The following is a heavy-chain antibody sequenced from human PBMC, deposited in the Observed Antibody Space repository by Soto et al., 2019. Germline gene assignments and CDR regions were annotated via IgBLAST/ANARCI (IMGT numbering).Heavy chain of an antibody. CDR2: IIPILGIA. CDR3: ARDDGLAYCGGDCYS. J-gene: IGHJ4*02. D-gene: IGHD2-21*02. Sequence: QVQLVQSGAEVKKPGSSVKVSCKASGGTFSSYTISWVRQAPGQGLEWMGRIIPILGIANYAQKFQGRVTITADKYTSTAYMELSSLRSEDMAVYYCARDDGLAYCGGDCYSWGQGTLVTGSS. CDR1: GGTFSSYT. V-gene: IGHV1-69*02.